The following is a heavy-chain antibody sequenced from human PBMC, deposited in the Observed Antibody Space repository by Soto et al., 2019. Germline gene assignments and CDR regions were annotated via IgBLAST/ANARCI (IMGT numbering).Heavy chain of an antibody. CDR3: ARGGEYQLLLRDYYYFNMDV. Sequence: QVQLHQWGEGLLKPSETLSLTCAVHGGSVRGYYWTWIRQSPEKGLEWIGEINHSGTTNYSPSLKTRVTISVDTSKNQFSLILSSVTAADTAVYYCARGGEYQLLLRDYYYFNMDVWGTGTTVTVS. CDR2: INHSGTT. D-gene: IGHD2-2*01. J-gene: IGHJ6*03. V-gene: IGHV4-34*01. CDR1: GGSVRGYY.